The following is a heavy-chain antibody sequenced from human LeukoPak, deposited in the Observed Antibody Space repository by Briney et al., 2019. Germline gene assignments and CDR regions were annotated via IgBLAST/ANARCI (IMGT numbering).Heavy chain of an antibody. CDR2: FDPEDGET. Sequence: ASVKVSCKDSGYTLTELSMHWVRQAPGKGLEWMGGFDPEDGETIYAQKFQGRVTMTEDTSTDTAYMELSSLRSEDTAVYYCARVFYYYGSGSYYPLFDYWGQGTLVTVSS. J-gene: IGHJ4*02. CDR1: GYTLTELS. D-gene: IGHD3-10*01. CDR3: ARVFYYYGSGSYYPLFDY. V-gene: IGHV1-24*01.